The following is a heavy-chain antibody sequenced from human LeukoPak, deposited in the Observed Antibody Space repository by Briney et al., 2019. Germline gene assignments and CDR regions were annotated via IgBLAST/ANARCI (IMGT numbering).Heavy chain of an antibody. V-gene: IGHV1-2*02. CDR2: INPNSGGT. CDR1: GYTFTGYY. D-gene: IGHD3-3*01. Sequence: GASVKVSCKASGYTFTGYYMHWVRQAPGQGLEWMGWINPNSGGTNYAQKFQGRVTMTRDTSISTAYMELSRLRSDDTAVYYCARVRYYDFWSGYLRVSGYMDVWGKGTTVTVSS. J-gene: IGHJ6*03. CDR3: ARVRYYDFWSGYLRVSGYMDV.